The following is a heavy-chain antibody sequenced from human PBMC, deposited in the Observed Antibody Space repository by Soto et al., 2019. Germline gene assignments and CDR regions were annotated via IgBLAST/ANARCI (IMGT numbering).Heavy chain of an antibody. Sequence: SETLSLTCTVSGGSIISSSYYFFCIRQPPWKGLEWIGSIYYSGSTYYNPSLKSRVTISVDTSKNQFSLKLSSVTAADTAVYYCARRIQLRAYNYYGMDVWGQGTTVTVSS. CDR2: IYYSGST. CDR1: GGSIISSSYY. CDR3: ARRIQLRAYNYYGMDV. D-gene: IGHD5-18*01. V-gene: IGHV4-39*01. J-gene: IGHJ6*02.